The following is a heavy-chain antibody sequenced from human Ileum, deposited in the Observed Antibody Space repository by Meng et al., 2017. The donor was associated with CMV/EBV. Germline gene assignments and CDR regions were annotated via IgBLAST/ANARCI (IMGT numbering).Heavy chain of an antibody. J-gene: IGHJ4*02. CDR1: GFTFSSYW. D-gene: IGHD6-19*01. Sequence: GGSLRLSCAASGFTFSSYWMTWVRQAPGKGLERVAHINQDGTEKYYVDSVKGRFTISRDNAKNSLYLQMNSLRAEDTAVYYCARLVTVAGWIFDYWGQGTLVTVSS. V-gene: IGHV3-7*01. CDR2: INQDGTEK. CDR3: ARLVTVAGWIFDY.